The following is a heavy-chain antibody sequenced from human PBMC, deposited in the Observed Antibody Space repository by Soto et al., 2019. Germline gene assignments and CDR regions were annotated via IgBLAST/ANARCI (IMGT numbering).Heavy chain of an antibody. J-gene: IGHJ6*02. CDR3: ASRRPTIFGVGFYGMDV. CDR1: GYTFTSYA. D-gene: IGHD3-3*01. Sequence: ASVKVSCKASGYTFTSYAMHWVRQAPGQRLEWMGWINAGNGNTKYSQKFQGRVTITRDTSASTAYMELSSLRSEDTAVYYCASRRPTIFGVGFYGMDVWGQGTTVTVSS. V-gene: IGHV1-3*01. CDR2: INAGNGNT.